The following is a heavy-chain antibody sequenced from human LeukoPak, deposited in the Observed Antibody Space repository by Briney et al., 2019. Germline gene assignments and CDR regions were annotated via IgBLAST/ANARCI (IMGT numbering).Heavy chain of an antibody. CDR3: ARDSAIFGVVITDY. J-gene: IGHJ4*02. D-gene: IGHD3-3*01. Sequence: PSETLSLTCAVYGGSFSGYYWSWIRQPPGKGLEWIGEINHSGSTNYNPSLKSRVTISVDTSKNQFSLKLSSVTAADTAVYYCARDSAIFGVVITDYWGQGTLVTVSS. CDR2: INHSGST. CDR1: GGSFSGYY. V-gene: IGHV4-34*01.